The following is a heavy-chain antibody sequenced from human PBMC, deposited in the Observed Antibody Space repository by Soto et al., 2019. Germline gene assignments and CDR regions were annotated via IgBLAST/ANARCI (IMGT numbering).Heavy chain of an antibody. CDR2: MNPNSGNT. D-gene: IGHD3-10*01. CDR1: GYTFTSYD. CDR3: ARDLHYYGSGADQH. V-gene: IGHV1-8*01. Sequence: ASVKVSCKASGYTFTSYDINWVRQATGQGLEWMGWMNPNSGNTGYAQKFQGRVTMTRNTSISTAYMELSSLRSEDTAVYYCARDLHYYGSGADQHWGQGTLVPVSS. J-gene: IGHJ1*01.